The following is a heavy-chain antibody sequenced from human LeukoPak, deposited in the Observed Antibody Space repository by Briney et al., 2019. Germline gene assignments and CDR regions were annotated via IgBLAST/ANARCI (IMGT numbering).Heavy chain of an antibody. CDR2: IYYSGST. Sequence: SETLSLTCTVSGGSISSYYWSWIRQPPGKGLEWIGYIYYSGSTYYNPSLKSRVTISVDTSKNQFSLKLSSVTAADTAVYYCATLARVVAATLFDYWGQGTLVTVSS. V-gene: IGHV4-59*12. CDR1: GGSISSYY. J-gene: IGHJ4*02. D-gene: IGHD2-15*01. CDR3: ATLARVVAATLFDY.